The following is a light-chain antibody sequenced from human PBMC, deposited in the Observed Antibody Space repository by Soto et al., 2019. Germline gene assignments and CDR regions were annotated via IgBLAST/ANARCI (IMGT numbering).Light chain of an antibody. V-gene: IGKV1-39*01. Sequence: DIQMTQSPSSLSASVGDRVTITCRAGQSVSTYLNWYQHKPGKAPKLLIYAASSLQTGVPSRFSGSRSGTDFALTISSLQREDFATYYCQQTDTFPRTFGQGTKVDI. CDR2: AAS. CDR1: QSVSTY. CDR3: QQTDTFPRT. J-gene: IGKJ1*01.